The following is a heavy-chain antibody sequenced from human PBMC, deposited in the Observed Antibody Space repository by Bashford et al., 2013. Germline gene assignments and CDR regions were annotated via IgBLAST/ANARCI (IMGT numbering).Heavy chain of an antibody. CDR3: ARAISGWYEGSDY. CDR1: S. J-gene: IGHJ4*02. Sequence: SRRWIRQPPGKGLEWIAYIYYSGNTYYNPSLKSRVIISVDTSKNQFSLKLSSVTAEDTAVYYCARAISGWYEGSDYWGQGALVTVSS. V-gene: IGHV4-31*02. CDR2: IYYSGNT. D-gene: IGHD6-19*01.